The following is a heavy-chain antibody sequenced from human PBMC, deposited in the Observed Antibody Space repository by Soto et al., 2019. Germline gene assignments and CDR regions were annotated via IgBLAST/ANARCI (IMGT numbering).Heavy chain of an antibody. CDR1: GYTFTSYY. CDR3: AREISTYYGMDV. J-gene: IGHJ6*02. V-gene: IGHV1-46*03. D-gene: IGHD2-2*01. Sequence: GASVKVSCKASGYTFTSYYMHWVRQAPGQGLEWMGIINPSGGSTSYAQKFQGRVTMTRDTSTGTVYMELGSLRSEDTAVYYCAREISTYYGMDVWGQGTTVTVSS. CDR2: INPSGGST.